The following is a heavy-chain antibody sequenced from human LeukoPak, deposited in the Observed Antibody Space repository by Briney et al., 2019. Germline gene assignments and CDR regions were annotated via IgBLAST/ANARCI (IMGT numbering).Heavy chain of an antibody. CDR1: GFTFSSYG. CDR2: ISYDGSNK. Sequence: PGGSLRLSCTASGFTFSSYGMHWVRQAPGKGLVWVAVISYDGSNKYYADSVKGRFTISRDNSKNTLYLQMNSLRAVDTALYYCAKLYDILTGYYDPPGMDVWGQGTTVTVSS. D-gene: IGHD3-9*01. CDR3: AKLYDILTGYYDPPGMDV. J-gene: IGHJ6*02. V-gene: IGHV3-30*18.